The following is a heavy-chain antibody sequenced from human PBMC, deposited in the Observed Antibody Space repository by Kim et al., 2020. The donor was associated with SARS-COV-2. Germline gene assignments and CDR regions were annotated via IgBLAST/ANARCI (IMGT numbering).Heavy chain of an antibody. V-gene: IGHV3-15*01. D-gene: IGHD6-13*01. CDR1: GFTFSNAW. CDR3: TTESIAAAGTEYYYYGMDV. J-gene: IGHJ6*02. Sequence: GGSLRLSCAASGFTFSNAWMSWVRQAPGKGLEWVGRIKSKTDGGTTDYAAPVKGRFTISRDDSKNTLYLQMNSLKTEDTAVYYCTTESIAAAGTEYYYYGMDVWGQGTTFTVSS. CDR2: IKSKTDGGTT.